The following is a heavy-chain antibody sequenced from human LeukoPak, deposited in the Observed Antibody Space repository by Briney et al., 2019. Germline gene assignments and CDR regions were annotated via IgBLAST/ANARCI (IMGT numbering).Heavy chain of an antibody. Sequence: GGSLRLSCAASGFTSSSYSMNWVRQAPGKGLEWVSYISSSSSTIYYADSVKGRFTISRDNAKNSLYLQMNSLRAEDTAVYYCARSTNYYDSSGYPDYWGQGPLVTVSS. D-gene: IGHD3-22*01. V-gene: IGHV3-48*01. CDR2: ISSSSSTI. CDR1: GFTSSSYS. J-gene: IGHJ4*02. CDR3: ARSTNYYDSSGYPDY.